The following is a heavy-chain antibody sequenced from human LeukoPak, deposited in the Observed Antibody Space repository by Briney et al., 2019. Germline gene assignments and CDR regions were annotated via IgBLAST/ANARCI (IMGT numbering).Heavy chain of an antibody. V-gene: IGHV3-23*01. CDR1: GFTFSSYA. CDR3: AKGRMYFDY. D-gene: IGHD2-15*01. J-gene: IGHJ4*02. CDR2: IGATGGTT. Sequence: GGSLRLSCAASGFTFSSYAMSWVRQAPGKGLEWVSSIGATGGTTYYADSVKGRFTISRDNSKNTLYLQMNSLRAEDTAVYHCAKGRMYFDYWGQGTLGTVSS.